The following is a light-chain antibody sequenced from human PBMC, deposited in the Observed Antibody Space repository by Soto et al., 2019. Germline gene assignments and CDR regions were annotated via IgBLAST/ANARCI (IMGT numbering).Light chain of an antibody. CDR2: KSS. CDR1: QSVSIL. Sequence: DIQMTQSPSSVSASVGDRVTITCRASQSVSILFAWYQQKPGRAPKLLIYKSSILESGVTLRFSGSGSGTEFTLTISSLQPDDFATYYCQQFNTSPWTFAQGTKVDIK. V-gene: IGKV1-5*03. CDR3: QQFNTSPWT. J-gene: IGKJ1*01.